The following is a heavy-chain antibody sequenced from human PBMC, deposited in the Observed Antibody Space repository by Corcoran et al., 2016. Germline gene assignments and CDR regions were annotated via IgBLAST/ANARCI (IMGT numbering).Heavy chain of an antibody. CDR3: ARGRIRAIANYYYGMNV. D-gene: IGHD5-18*01. J-gene: IGHJ6*02. CDR1: GFIVRGTY. Sequence: EVQLVESGGGLIQPGGSLRLSCEASGFIVRGTYVSWVRQAPGKGLEWVSIIWSDDSASYADSVKGRFTMSRDNSKNMLYLQMNNLGAEDPALYYWARGRIRAIANYYYGMNVWGQGTAVTVSS. CDR2: IWSDDSA. V-gene: IGHV3-53*01.